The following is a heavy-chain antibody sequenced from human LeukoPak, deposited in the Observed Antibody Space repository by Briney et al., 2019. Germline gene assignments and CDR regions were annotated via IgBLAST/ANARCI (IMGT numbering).Heavy chain of an antibody. Sequence: PGGSLRLSCAASGFTSTNSWMSWVRQAPGKGLEWVANIKQDGSEKYYVDSVKGRFTISRDNAKSSLYLQMNSLRAEDRAVYYCASSGGSSRGYFDYWGQGTLVTVSS. V-gene: IGHV3-7*01. D-gene: IGHD2-15*01. CDR2: IKQDGSEK. CDR3: ASSGGSSRGYFDY. J-gene: IGHJ4*02. CDR1: GFTSTNSW.